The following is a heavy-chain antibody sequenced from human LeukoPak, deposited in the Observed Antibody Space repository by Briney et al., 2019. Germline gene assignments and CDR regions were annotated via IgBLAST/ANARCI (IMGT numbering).Heavy chain of an antibody. CDR1: GGSISSSSYY. CDR3: ARGITIFGVVITFYPYNWFDP. CDR2: TYYSGST. Sequence: PSETLSLTCTVSGGSISSSSYYWGWIRQPPGKGLEWSGSTYYSGSTYYNPSLKSRRTISVDTFRNQFSLQLSSVTAANTPVYYCARGITIFGVVITFYPYNWFDPWGQGTLVTVSS. D-gene: IGHD3-3*01. V-gene: IGHV4-39*01. J-gene: IGHJ5*02.